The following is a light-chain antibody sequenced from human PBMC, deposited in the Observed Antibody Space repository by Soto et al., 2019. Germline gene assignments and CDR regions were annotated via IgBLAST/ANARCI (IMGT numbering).Light chain of an antibody. CDR2: DAS. CDR1: QSVSSS. Sequence: EVVLTQSPATLSLSPGATATLSCGANQSVSSSLAWYQQEPGQAPRLLIYDASNRATGIPARFSGSGSGTDFTLTISSLEPEDSAVYYCQQRHMWPITFGQGTRLEIK. CDR3: QQRHMWPIT. J-gene: IGKJ5*01. V-gene: IGKV3-11*01.